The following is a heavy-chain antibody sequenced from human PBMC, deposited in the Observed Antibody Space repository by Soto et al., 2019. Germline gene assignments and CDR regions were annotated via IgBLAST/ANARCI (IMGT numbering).Heavy chain of an antibody. D-gene: IGHD3-3*01. CDR3: ARGGRAFSIFGETMDV. V-gene: IGHV1-18*01. CDR2: ISAYSGDT. Sequence: ASVKVSCKTSGYTFTNYAINWVRQAPGQGLQWMGWISAYSGDTKYAQRFQDRLTVTTDPSTTTAYMELRSLRSDDTAVYYCARGGRAFSIFGETMDVWGQGTTVTVSS. J-gene: IGHJ6*02. CDR1: GYTFTNYA.